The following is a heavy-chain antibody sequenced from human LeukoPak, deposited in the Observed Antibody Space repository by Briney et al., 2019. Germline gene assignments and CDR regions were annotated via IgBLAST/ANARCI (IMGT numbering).Heavy chain of an antibody. CDR3: ARGVTATPFDY. V-gene: IGHV3-30*04. D-gene: IGHD2-21*02. J-gene: IGHJ4*02. CDR2: ISYDGSNK. Sequence: GGSLRLSCAASGFTFSSYAMHWVRQAPGKGLEWVAVISYDGSNKYYADSVKGRFTISRDNSKNTLYLQVNSLRAEDTAVYYCARGVTATPFDYWGQGTLVTVSS. CDR1: GFTFSSYA.